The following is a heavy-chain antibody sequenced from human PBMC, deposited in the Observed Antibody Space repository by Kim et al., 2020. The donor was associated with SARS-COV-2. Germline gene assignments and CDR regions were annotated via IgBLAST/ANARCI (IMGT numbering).Heavy chain of an antibody. CDR3: AARAYDYVLGSYRFEPYDY. J-gene: IGHJ4*02. Sequence: ASVKVSCKASGYTFTSYGISWVRQAPGQGLEWMGWISAYNGNTNYAQKLQGRVTMTTDTSTSTAYMELRSLRSDDTAVYYCAARAYDYVLGSYRFEPYDYWGQGTLGTFSS. V-gene: IGHV1-18*04. CDR1: GYTFTSYG. CDR2: ISAYNGNT. D-gene: IGHD3-16*02.